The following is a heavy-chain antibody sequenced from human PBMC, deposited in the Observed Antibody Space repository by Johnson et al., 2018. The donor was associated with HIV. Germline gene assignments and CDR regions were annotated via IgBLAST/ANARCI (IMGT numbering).Heavy chain of an antibody. CDR2: IKQDGSEK. CDR1: GFTFSSYW. V-gene: IGHV3-7*01. J-gene: IGHJ3*02. D-gene: IGHD3-22*01. Sequence: MLLVESGGGLVQPGGSLRLSCAASGFTFSSYWMSWVRQAPGKGLEWVANIKQDGSEKYYVDSVKGRFTISRDNAKNSLYLQMISLRAEDTAVYYCARGLNYYYSSGDYWVDRADDAFDIWGQGTMVTVSS. CDR3: ARGLNYYYSSGDYWVDRADDAFDI.